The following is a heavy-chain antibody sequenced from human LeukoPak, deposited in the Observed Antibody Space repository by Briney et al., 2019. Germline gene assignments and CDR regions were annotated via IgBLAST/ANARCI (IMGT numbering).Heavy chain of an antibody. D-gene: IGHD3-22*01. Sequence: ASVKVSCKTSGYTFTAYYIHWVRQAPGQGLEWMGWINPNSGGTNYAQKFQGRVTMTRDTSISTAYMELSRLRSDDTAVYYCAREGVYYDSSGGFDYWGQGTLVTVSS. CDR3: AREGVYYDSSGGFDY. J-gene: IGHJ4*02. V-gene: IGHV1-2*02. CDR2: INPNSGGT. CDR1: GYTFTAYY.